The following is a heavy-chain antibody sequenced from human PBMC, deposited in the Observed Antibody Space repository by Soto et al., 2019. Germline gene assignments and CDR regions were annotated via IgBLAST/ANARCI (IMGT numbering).Heavy chain of an antibody. J-gene: IGHJ4*02. D-gene: IGHD5-18*01. Sequence: RRLSCAASGFTFSSYGMHWVRQAPGKGLEWVAVISYDGSNKYYADSVKGRFTISRDNSKNTLYLQMNSLRAEDTAVYYCAAPLDTAMVIQNWGRGTLVTVSS. V-gene: IGHV3-30*03. CDR1: GFTFSSYG. CDR2: ISYDGSNK. CDR3: AAPLDTAMVIQN.